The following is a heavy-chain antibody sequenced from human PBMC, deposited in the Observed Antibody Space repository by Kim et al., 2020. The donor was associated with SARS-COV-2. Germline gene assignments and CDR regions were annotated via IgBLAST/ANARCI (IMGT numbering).Heavy chain of an antibody. CDR3: ARREAVAPRYYFDY. J-gene: IGHJ4*02. CDR2: IYYSGST. V-gene: IGHV4-61*01. CDR1: GGSVSSGSYY. Sequence: SETLSLTCTVSGGSVSSGSYYWSWIRQPPGKGLEWIGVIYYSGSTNYNPSLKSRATISVDTSKNQFSLKLSSMTAADTAVYYCARREAVAPRYYFDYWGQGTLVTVSS. D-gene: IGHD6-19*01.